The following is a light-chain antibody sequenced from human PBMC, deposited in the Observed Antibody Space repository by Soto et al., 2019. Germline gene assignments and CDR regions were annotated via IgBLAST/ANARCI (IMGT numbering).Light chain of an antibody. CDR1: RSNIGAGYD. CDR3: QTYDSSLSGSI. CDR2: VTN. V-gene: IGLV1-40*01. J-gene: IGLJ2*01. Sequence: QSVLTQPPSVSGAPGQRVTISCTGSRSNIGAGYDVHWYQQLPGTAPKLLIYVTNNRTSGVPDRFSGSKSGTSASLAITGLRAEDEADYYCQTYDSSLSGSIFGGGTKLTVL.